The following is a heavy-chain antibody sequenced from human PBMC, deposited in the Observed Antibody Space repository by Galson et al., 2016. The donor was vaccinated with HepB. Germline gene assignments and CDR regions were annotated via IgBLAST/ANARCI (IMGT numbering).Heavy chain of an antibody. CDR1: GYTFTAHA. CDR2: INTGNGNT. Sequence: SVKVSCKASGYTFTAHAVHWVRQAPGQRLEWMEWINTGNGNTKYSQKFQGRVTITRDTFATTAYIELSSVRSEDTAVYYCARDQAYYYYGMDVWGQGTTVTVSS. V-gene: IGHV1-3*04. CDR3: ARDQAYYYYGMDV. J-gene: IGHJ6*02.